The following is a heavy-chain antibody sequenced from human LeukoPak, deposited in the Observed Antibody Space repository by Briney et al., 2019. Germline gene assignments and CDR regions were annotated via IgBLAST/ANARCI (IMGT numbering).Heavy chain of an antibody. J-gene: IGHJ5*02. CDR1: GGTFSSYA. D-gene: IGHD6-6*01. CDR2: IIPILGIA. V-gene: IGHV1-69*04. CDR3: ARSDPSMSWFDP. Sequence: GSSVKVSCKASGGTFSSYAISWVRQAPGQGLEWMGRIIPILGIANYAQKFQGRVTITADKSTSTAYMELSSLRSEDMAVYYCARSDPSMSWFDPWGQGTLVTVSS.